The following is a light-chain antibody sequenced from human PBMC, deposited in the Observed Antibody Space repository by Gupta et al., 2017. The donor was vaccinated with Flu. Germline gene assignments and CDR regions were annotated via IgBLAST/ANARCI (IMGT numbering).Light chain of an antibody. CDR1: QGISSY. V-gene: IGKV1-9*01. CDR3: QQLNSYLLFT. Sequence: DRVTITCRASQGISSYLAWYQQKPGKAPKFLIYAASTLQSGVPSRFSGSGSGTEFTLTISSLQPEDFATYYCQQLNSYLLFTFGPGTKVDIK. J-gene: IGKJ3*01. CDR2: AAS.